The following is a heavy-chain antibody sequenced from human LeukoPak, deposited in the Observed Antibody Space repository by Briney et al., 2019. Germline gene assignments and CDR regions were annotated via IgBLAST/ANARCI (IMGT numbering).Heavy chain of an antibody. J-gene: IGHJ4*02. CDR2: IYSAGST. D-gene: IGHD3-16*01. V-gene: IGHV3-53*01. CDR3: ARRADAYTHPYDY. CDR1: GFTVSSNS. Sequence: GRSLRLSCTVSGFTVSSNSMSWVRQAPGKGLEWVSFIYSAGSTHYSDSVKGRFTISIDNSKNTLYLQMNSLRAEDTAVYYCARRADAYTHPYDYWGQGTLVTVSS.